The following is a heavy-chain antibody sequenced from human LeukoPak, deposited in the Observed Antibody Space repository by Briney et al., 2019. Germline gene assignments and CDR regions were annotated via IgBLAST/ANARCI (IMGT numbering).Heavy chain of an antibody. CDR1: GFTVSTNY. D-gene: IGHD4-23*01. V-gene: IGHV3-66*01. CDR3: ARDTGTTVGYFDY. Sequence: GGSLRLSCAASGFTVSTNYMSWVRQAPGRGLEWVSVIYSGGNTYYADSVKGRFTISRDNSKNTLYLQMNSLRADDTAVYYCARDTGTTVGYFDYWGQGTLVTVSS. CDR2: IYSGGNT. J-gene: IGHJ4*02.